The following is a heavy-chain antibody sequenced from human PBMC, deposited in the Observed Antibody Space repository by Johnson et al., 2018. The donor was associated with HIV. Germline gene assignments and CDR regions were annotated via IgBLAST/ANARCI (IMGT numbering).Heavy chain of an antibody. V-gene: IGHV3-23*04. CDR3: ARDSGNDAFDI. CDR2: ISGGDDST. CDR1: GFTFSSYA. D-gene: IGHD4-23*01. Sequence: VQLVESGGGLVQPGGSLRLSCAASGFTFSSYAMSWVRQAPGKALEWVSAISGGDDSTYYADSVKGRFTLSRDSSKSTLYLQMNSLRTEDTAVYYCARDSGNDAFDIWGQGTMVTVSS. J-gene: IGHJ3*02.